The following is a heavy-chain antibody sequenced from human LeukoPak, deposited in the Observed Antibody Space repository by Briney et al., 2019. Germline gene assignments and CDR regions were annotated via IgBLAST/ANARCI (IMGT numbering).Heavy chain of an antibody. CDR3: ARASGYYGAITAFDI. D-gene: IGHD3-3*01. V-gene: IGHV4-39*07. Sequence: SETLSLTCTVSGGSISSSSYYWGWIRQPPGKGLEWIGSIYYSGSTYYNPSLKSRVTISVDTSKNQFSLKLSSVTAADTAVYYCARASGYYGAITAFDIWGQGTMVTVSS. J-gene: IGHJ3*02. CDR2: IYYSGST. CDR1: GGSISSSSYY.